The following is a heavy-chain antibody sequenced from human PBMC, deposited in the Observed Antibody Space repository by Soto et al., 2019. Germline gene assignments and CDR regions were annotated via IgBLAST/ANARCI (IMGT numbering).Heavy chain of an antibody. Sequence: SETLSLTCTVSGCSISSSSYYWGCIRQAPGKGLEWIGSIYYSGSTYYNPSLKSRATISVDTSKNQFSLKLRSVTAADTAVYYCARHTEERGSSRVRRSGEVFRFDDWGQGTLVSVSS. V-gene: IGHV4-39*01. CDR1: GCSISSSSYY. D-gene: IGHD3-3*01. J-gene: IGHJ4*02. CDR2: IYYSGST. CDR3: ARHTEERGSSRVRRSGEVFRFDD.